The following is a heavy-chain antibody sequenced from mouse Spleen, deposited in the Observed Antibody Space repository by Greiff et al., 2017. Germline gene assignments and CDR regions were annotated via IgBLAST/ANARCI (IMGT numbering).Heavy chain of an antibody. CDR3: AKYGNYVEAMDY. CDR2: ISNGGGST. CDR1: GFTFSDYY. Sequence: EVKVVESGGGLVQPGGSLKLSCATSGFTFSDYYMYWVRQTPEKRLEWVAYISNGGGSTYYPDTVKGRFTISRDNAKNTLYLQMSRLKSEDTAMYYCAKYGNYVEAMDYWGQGTSVTVSS. V-gene: IGHV5-12*02. J-gene: IGHJ4*01. D-gene: IGHD2-10*02.